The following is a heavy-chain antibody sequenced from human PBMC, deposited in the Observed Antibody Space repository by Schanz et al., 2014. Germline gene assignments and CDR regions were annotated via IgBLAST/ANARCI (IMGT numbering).Heavy chain of an antibody. J-gene: IGHJ4*02. CDR1: GFTFSTYA. D-gene: IGHD5-18*01. CDR3: AKYGGGYSYGCVEY. V-gene: IGHV3-23*01. CDR2: LTGRGGGT. Sequence: EVKLLESGGHLVQPGGSLRLSCVASGFTFSTYAMSWVCQAPGKGPEWVSSLTGRGGGTYYADSVRGRFAISRDNSKNTLYLEMNSLRAEDTAVYYCAKYGGGYSYGCVEYWGQGILVTGSS.